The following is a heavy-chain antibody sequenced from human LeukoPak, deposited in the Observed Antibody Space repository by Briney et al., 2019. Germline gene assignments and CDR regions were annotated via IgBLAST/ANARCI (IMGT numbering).Heavy chain of an antibody. CDR3: ARGRAARAIYFDY. Sequence: SETLSLTCTVSGGSISSGSYYWSWIRQPAGKGLEWIGRIYTSGSTNYNPSLKSRVTISVDTSKNQFSLKLSSVTAADTAVYYCARGRAARAIYFDYWGQGTLVTVSS. CDR1: GGSISSGSYY. CDR2: IYTSGST. D-gene: IGHD6-6*01. V-gene: IGHV4-61*02. J-gene: IGHJ4*02.